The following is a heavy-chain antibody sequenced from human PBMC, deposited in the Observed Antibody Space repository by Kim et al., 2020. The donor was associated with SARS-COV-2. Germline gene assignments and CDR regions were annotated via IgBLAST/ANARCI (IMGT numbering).Heavy chain of an antibody. CDR2: ST. D-gene: IGHD3-16*01. J-gene: IGHJ4*02. V-gene: IGHV3-20*01. Sequence: STGYAECAKGRFTISGDNAKNSLFLQMNSPRAWDTALYHCVRGYAGGPFDLWGQGTLVTVSS. CDR3: VRGYAGGPFDL.